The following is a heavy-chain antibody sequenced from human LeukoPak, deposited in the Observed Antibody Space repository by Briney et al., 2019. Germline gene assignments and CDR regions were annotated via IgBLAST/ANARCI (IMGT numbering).Heavy chain of an antibody. Sequence: GKSLKLSCAASGFTFSNYGMHWVRQAPGKGLEWVAFISDDGNKKYYADSVKGRFTISRDKSKNTLYVQMKSPRAEDTAVYYCAKKSTGWFGESYYFDYWGQGTLVTVSS. CDR2: ISDDGNKK. J-gene: IGHJ4*02. CDR3: AKKSTGWFGESYYFDY. CDR1: GFTFSNYG. V-gene: IGHV3-30*18. D-gene: IGHD3-10*01.